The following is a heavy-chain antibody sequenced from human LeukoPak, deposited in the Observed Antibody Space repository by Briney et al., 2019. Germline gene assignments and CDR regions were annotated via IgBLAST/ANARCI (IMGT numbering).Heavy chain of an antibody. CDR2: INPGNGNT. J-gene: IGHJ4*02. Sequence: ASVKVSCKAPGYTLTDHDLHWVRQAPGQRLEWMGWINPGNGNTKYSQKFQGGVTITRDTSASTAYMELSSLTSEDTAVYYCANWAGTPAGYFSGPLDYWGQGTLVTVSS. CDR1: GYTLTDHD. D-gene: IGHD6-19*01. CDR3: ANWAGTPAGYFSGPLDY. V-gene: IGHV1-3*01.